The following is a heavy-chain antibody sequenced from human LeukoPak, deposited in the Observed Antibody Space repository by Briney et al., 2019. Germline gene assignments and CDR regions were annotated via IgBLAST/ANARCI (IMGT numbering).Heavy chain of an antibody. CDR2: IYYSGNT. CDR3: ARQTGSGLFILP. V-gene: IGHV4-59*08. D-gene: IGHD3/OR15-3a*01. CDR1: GGSISSYY. J-gene: IGHJ4*02. Sequence: SETLSLTCTVSGGSISSYYWSWIRQTPGKGLEWIGYIYYSGNTYYNASLKSRVTISIDTSKNQFSLKLTSVTAADTAVYYCARQTGSGLFILPGGQGTLVTVSS.